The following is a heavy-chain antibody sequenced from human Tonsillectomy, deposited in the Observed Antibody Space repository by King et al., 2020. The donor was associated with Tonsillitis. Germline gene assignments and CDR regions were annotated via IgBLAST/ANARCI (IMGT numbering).Heavy chain of an antibody. CDR1: GFTFSDHY. V-gene: IGHV3-72*01. CDR2: TRNKAISYTT. CDR3: ASSAGPFGAYFDY. J-gene: IGHJ4*02. Sequence: VQLVESGGGLVQPGGSLRLSCAASGFTFSDHYMDWVRHAPGKGLEWGGRTRNKAISYTTEYAASVKGRFTISRDDSKNSLYLQMNSLKTEDTAVYYCASSAGPFGAYFDYWGQGTLVTVSS. D-gene: IGHD6-13*01.